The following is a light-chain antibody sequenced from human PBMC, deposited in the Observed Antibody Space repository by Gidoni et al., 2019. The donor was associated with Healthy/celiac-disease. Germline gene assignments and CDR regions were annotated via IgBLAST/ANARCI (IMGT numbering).Light chain of an antibody. V-gene: IGKV3-11*01. CDR3: QQRSNWPPGYT. Sequence: EIVLTQSPATLSLSPGERATLPGRARQSARSYLAWSPQNPGQAPRLLIYDAANRATGIPARFSGSGSGTDFTLTISSLEPEDFAVYYCQQRSNWPPGYTFXGXTKVEIK. CDR1: QSARSY. J-gene: IGKJ4*01. CDR2: DAA.